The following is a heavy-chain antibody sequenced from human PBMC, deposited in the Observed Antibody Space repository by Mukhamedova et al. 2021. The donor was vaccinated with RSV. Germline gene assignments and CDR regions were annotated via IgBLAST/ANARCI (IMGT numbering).Heavy chain of an antibody. J-gene: IGHJ6*02. V-gene: IGHV1-2*06. Sequence: GRINPQNGGTKFPQKFQGRVTLTRNTSISTAYMELSGLTSDDTALYYCARSPDIVVVVSATGFGMDVWGQGTTVTVSS. CDR2: INPQNGGT. CDR3: ARSPDIVVVVSATGFGMDV. D-gene: IGHD2-15*01.